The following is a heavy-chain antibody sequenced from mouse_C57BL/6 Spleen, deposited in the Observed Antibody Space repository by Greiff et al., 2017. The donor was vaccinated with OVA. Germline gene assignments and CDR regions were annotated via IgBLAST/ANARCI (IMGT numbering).Heavy chain of an antibody. Sequence: EVHLVESGGGLVQPGGSLKLSCAASGFTFSDYYMYWVRQTPEKRLEWVAYISNGGGSTYYPDTVKGRFTISRDNAKNTLYLQMSRLKSEDTAMYYWARPPYGSSSAWFAYWGQGTLVTVSA. V-gene: IGHV5-12*01. J-gene: IGHJ3*01. CDR1: GFTFSDYY. CDR2: ISNGGGST. CDR3: ARPPYGSSSAWFAY. D-gene: IGHD1-1*01.